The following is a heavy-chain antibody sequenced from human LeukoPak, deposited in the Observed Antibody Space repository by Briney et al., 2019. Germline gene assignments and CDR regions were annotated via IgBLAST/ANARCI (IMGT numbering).Heavy chain of an antibody. CDR3: ARVGDDDYVWGSYRPFDY. D-gene: IGHD3-16*02. CDR1: GYTFTSYG. Sequence: ASVKVSCKASGYTFTSYGISWVRQAPGQGLEWMGWISAYNGNTNYAQKLQGRVTMTTDTSTSTAYMELRSLRSDDTAVYYCARVGDDDYVWGSYRPFDYWGQGTLVTVSS. J-gene: IGHJ4*02. CDR2: ISAYNGNT. V-gene: IGHV1-18*01.